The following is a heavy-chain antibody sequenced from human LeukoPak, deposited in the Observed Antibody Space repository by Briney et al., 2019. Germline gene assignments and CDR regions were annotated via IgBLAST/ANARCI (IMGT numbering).Heavy chain of an antibody. CDR1: GGSISSISYY. V-gene: IGHV4-39*01. J-gene: IGHJ5*02. D-gene: IGHD3-22*01. CDR2: IYYSGST. CDR3: ARPMLVVVITTSAWFDP. Sequence: SETLSLTCTVSGGSISSISYYWRWTRQPPGKGLDWIGSIYYSGSTYYNPSIKSRVTISVDTSKNQFSLKLSSVTAADTAVYYCARPMLVVVITTSAWFDPWGQGTLVTVSS.